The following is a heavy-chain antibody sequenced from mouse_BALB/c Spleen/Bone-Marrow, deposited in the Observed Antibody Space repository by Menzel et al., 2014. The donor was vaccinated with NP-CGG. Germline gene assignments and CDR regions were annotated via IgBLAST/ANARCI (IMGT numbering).Heavy chain of an antibody. CDR2: IYPGDGDT. CDR1: GYTFTTYW. J-gene: IGHJ2*01. D-gene: IGHD2-2*01. CDR3: AREPSNWGYH. Sequence: LQESGAELARPGASVKLSCKTSGYTFTTYWMQRVKQRPGQGLEWIGAIYPGDGDTRYTQKFKGKATLTADKSSSTDYIQPSNLTSEDSAVYYCAREPSNWGYHWGQGSTRTSAS. V-gene: IGHV1-87*01.